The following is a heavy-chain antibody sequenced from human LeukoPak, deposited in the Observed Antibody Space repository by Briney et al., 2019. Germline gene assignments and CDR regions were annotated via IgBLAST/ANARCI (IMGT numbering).Heavy chain of an antibody. CDR1: GFTFSSYA. Sequence: GGSLRLSCAASGFTFSSYAMHWVRRAPGKGLEYVSAISSNGGSTYYANSVKGRFTISRDNSKNTLYLQMGSLRAEDMAVYYCASLFRGDFWSDGAFDIWGQGTMVTVSS. CDR3: ASLFRGDFWSDGAFDI. V-gene: IGHV3-64*01. J-gene: IGHJ3*02. CDR2: ISSNGGST. D-gene: IGHD3-3*01.